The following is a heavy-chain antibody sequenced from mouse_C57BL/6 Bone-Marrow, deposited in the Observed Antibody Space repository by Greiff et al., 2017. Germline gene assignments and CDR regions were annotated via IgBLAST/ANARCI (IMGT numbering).Heavy chain of an antibody. CDR1: GFTFSSYG. D-gene: IGHD3-2*02. J-gene: IGHJ4*01. Sequence: EVKLVESGGDLVKPGGSLKLSCAASGFTFSSYGMSWVRQTPDQRLEWVATISRGGSYTYYPDSVKGRFTLTRDNAKNTLYLQLSSLKSADTAMYYGARGRQLMLLKGYYYAMDYWGQGTSVTVSS. CDR2: ISRGGSYT. V-gene: IGHV5-6*02. CDR3: ARGRQLMLLKGYYYAMDY.